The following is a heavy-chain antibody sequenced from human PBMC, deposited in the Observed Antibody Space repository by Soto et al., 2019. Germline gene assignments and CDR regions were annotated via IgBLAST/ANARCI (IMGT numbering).Heavy chain of an antibody. Sequence: PGGSLRLSCAASGFTLSSYWMHWVRQAPGKGLVWVSRINSDGSSTSYADSVKGRFTISRDNAKNSLYLQMNSLRAEDTAVYYCARDLLYFAPYYYYGMDVWGQGTTVTVSS. CDR1: GFTLSSYW. CDR2: INSDGSST. CDR3: ARDLLYFAPYYYYGMDV. J-gene: IGHJ6*02. V-gene: IGHV3-74*01. D-gene: IGHD3-9*01.